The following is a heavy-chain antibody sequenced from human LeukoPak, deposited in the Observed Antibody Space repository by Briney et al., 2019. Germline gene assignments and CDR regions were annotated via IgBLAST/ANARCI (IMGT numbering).Heavy chain of an antibody. D-gene: IGHD2-2*01. Sequence: PSQTLSLTCTVSGGSISSGGYYWSWIRQHPGKGLEWIGYIHYSGSTYYNPSLKSRVTISVDTSKNQFSLKLSSVTAADTAVYYCARAYCSSTSCYPYYFDYWGQGTLVTVSS. V-gene: IGHV4-31*03. CDR1: GGSISSGGYY. J-gene: IGHJ4*02. CDR3: ARAYCSSTSCYPYYFDY. CDR2: IHYSGST.